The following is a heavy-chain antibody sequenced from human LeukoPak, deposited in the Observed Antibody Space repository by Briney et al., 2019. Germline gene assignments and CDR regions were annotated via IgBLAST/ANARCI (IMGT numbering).Heavy chain of an antibody. J-gene: IGHJ3*02. Sequence: SETLSLTCTVSGGSVNSHYWSWIRQPPGKGLEWIGYLYFSGSTGYNPSLKSRVSISVETSKNQFPPRLSSVTAADTAVYYCARPYDSSGYYIRGAFDIWGQGAMVTVS. CDR2: LYFSGST. D-gene: IGHD3-22*01. CDR1: GGSVNSHY. V-gene: IGHV4-59*02. CDR3: ARPYDSSGYYIRGAFDI.